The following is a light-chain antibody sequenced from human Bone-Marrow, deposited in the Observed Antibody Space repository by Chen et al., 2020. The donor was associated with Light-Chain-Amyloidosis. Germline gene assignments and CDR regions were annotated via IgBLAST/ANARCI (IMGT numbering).Light chain of an antibody. J-gene: IGLJ2*01. CDR3: QSADSSGTYEVI. CDR2: RDT. Sequence: SYELTQPPSVSVSPGQTARITCSGDDLPTKYAYWYQQKPGPAPVLVIHRDTERPSGISERFSGSSSGTTATLTISAVQAEDEADYHCQSADSSGTYEVIFGGGTKLTVL. V-gene: IGLV3-25*03. CDR1: DLPTKY.